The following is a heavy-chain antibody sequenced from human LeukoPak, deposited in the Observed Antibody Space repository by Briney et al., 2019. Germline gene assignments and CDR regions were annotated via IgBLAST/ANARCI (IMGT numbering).Heavy chain of an antibody. CDR3: ARAYFYGSGSTSPDY. D-gene: IGHD3-10*01. CDR1: GLTFSSYA. Sequence: PGGSLRLSCAASGLTFSSYAMTWVRQAPGKGLEWVSSISSSSSYIYYADSVKGRFTISRDNAKNSLYLQMNSLRAEDTAVYYCARAYFYGSGSTSPDYWGQGTLVTVSS. V-gene: IGHV3-21*01. CDR2: ISSSSSYI. J-gene: IGHJ4*02.